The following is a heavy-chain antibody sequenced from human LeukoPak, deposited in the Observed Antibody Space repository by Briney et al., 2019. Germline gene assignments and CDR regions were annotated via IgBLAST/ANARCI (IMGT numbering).Heavy chain of an antibody. J-gene: IGHJ5*02. CDR2: IYHSGST. CDR3: ARGVYSSSFRVSLNWFDP. CDR1: GYSIISGYY. Sequence: SETLSLTCAVSGYSIISGYYWGWIRQPPGKGLEWIGTIYHSGSTYYNPSLKSRVTISVDTSKNQFSLKLSSVTAADTAVYYCARGVYSSSFRVSLNWFDPWGQGTLVTVSS. D-gene: IGHD6-6*01. V-gene: IGHV4-38-2*01.